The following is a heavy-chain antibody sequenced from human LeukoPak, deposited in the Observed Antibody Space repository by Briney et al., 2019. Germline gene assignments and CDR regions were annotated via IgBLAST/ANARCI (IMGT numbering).Heavy chain of an antibody. J-gene: IGHJ5*02. D-gene: IGHD2-15*01. CDR1: GASVSSGNW. V-gene: IGHV4-4*02. CDR2: ILYTGDT. Sequence: SETLSLTCAVSGASVSSGNWWNWARQSPGKGLEWIAEILYTGDTNYNPSLRSRVTLSIDNSNNEASLKLASVTAAASAVYYCARAQRGCSANSCYLDPWGPGILVTVSS. CDR3: ARAQRGCSANSCYLDP.